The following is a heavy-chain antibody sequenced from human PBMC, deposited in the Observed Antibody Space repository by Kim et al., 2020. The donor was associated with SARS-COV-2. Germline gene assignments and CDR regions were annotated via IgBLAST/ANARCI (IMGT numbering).Heavy chain of an antibody. CDR1: GGSFSGYY. J-gene: IGHJ4*02. Sequence: SETLSLTCAVYGGSFSGYYWSWIRQPPGKGLEWIGEINHSGSTNYNPSLKSRVTISVDTSKNQFSLKLSSVTAADTAVYYCARAYCSSTSCFTKGTDYWGQGTLVTVSS. CDR3: ARAYCSSTSCFTKGTDY. CDR2: INHSGST. D-gene: IGHD2-2*02. V-gene: IGHV4-34*01.